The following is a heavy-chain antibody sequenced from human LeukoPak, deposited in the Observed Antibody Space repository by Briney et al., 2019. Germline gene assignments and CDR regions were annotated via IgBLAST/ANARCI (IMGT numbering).Heavy chain of an antibody. J-gene: IGHJ4*02. D-gene: IGHD1-1*01. CDR1: GFTFSDYY. Sequence: GGSLRLSCAASGFTFSDYYMSWIRQAPGKGLEWVSYISSRTSDTNYVDSVKGRFTISRDNPKNSLYLQMNSLRAEDTAVYYCTRVGSSGSVDYWGQGTLVTVSP. V-gene: IGHV3-11*06. CDR2: ISSRTSDT. CDR3: TRVGSSGSVDY.